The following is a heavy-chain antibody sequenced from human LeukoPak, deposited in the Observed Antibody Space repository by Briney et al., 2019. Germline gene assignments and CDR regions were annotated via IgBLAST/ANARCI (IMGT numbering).Heavy chain of an antibody. Sequence: GGALRVSCAASVFTFCIYSMSCVRQAPGEGGGWVSAISGSVGITYYADSVKGSFNISKDNTNSTMYLDMNRLRGEDTPVYYYTKPLYDEITVFDYWGQGTLVTVSS. D-gene: IGHD5/OR15-5a*01. V-gene: IGHV3-23*01. CDR1: VFTFCIYS. CDR3: TKPLYDEITVFDY. J-gene: IGHJ4*02. CDR2: ISGSVGIT.